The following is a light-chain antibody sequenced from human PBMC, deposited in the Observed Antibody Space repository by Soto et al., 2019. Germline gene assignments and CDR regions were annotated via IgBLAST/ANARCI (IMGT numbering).Light chain of an antibody. J-gene: IGLJ1*01. Sequence: QSALTQPRSVSGSPGQSVTISCTGTSSDVGLYNYVSWYQQHPGKAPKLIIYDVSKRPSGVPDRFSGSKSGNTASLTISGLQAEDEADYYCCSYAGSYTGVFGTGTKVTVL. CDR3: CSYAGSYTGV. V-gene: IGLV2-11*01. CDR2: DVS. CDR1: SSDVGLYNY.